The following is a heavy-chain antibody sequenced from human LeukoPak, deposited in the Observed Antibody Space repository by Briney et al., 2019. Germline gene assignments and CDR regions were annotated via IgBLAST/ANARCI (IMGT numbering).Heavy chain of an antibody. CDR1: GFIFDSYA. V-gene: IGHV3-23*01. D-gene: IGHD6-13*01. Sequence: SGGSLRLSCAVSGFIFDSYAMSWVRQAPGKGLEWVSLISGSGDATKYADSVMGRFTISRDNAKNSLYLQMNSLRAEDTAVYYCAREGQQLIIAHFDYWGQGSLVTVSS. J-gene: IGHJ4*02. CDR3: AREGQQLIIAHFDY. CDR2: ISGSGDAT.